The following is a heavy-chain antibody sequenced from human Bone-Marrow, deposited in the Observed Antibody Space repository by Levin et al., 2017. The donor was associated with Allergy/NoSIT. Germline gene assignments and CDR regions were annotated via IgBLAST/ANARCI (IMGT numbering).Heavy chain of an antibody. Sequence: GGSLRLSYEASGFLFSDYYMAWIRQAPGKGLQWVAYIRGSGGTMEYADSVMGRFTISRDNTKNSLYLHMNSLRADDTGVYYCARERWFSWNDGLDYWGQGILVTVSS. CDR1: GFLFSDYY. CDR3: ARERWFSWNDGLDY. V-gene: IGHV3-11*01. J-gene: IGHJ4*02. CDR2: IRGSGGTM. D-gene: IGHD1-1*01.